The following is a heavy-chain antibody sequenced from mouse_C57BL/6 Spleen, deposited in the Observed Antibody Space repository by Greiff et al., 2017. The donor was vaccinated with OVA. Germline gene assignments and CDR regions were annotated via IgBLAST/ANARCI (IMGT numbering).Heavy chain of an antibody. CDR2: LSDGGSYT. Sequence: EVQRVESGGGLVKPGGSLKLSCAASGFTFSSYAMSWVRQTPEKRLEWVATLSDGGSYTYYHDNVKGRFTLSRDNAKNNLYLQMSHLKSEDTAMYYCARDGRDGGFACWGQGTLVSVSA. J-gene: IGHJ3*01. CDR1: GFTFSSYA. V-gene: IGHV5-4*01. CDR3: ARDGRDGGFAC. D-gene: IGHD3-3*01.